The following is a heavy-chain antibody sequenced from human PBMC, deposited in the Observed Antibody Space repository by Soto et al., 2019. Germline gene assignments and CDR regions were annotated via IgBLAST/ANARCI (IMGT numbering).Heavy chain of an antibody. J-gene: IGHJ4*02. Sequence: QVQLQQWGAGLLKPSETLSLTCAVYGGSFSGYYWSWIRQPPGKGLEWIGEINHSGSTNYNPSLKIRVTISVDTSKNQFSLKLSSVTAADTAVYYCARGLHLLRYFDWFYYWGQGTLVTVSS. V-gene: IGHV4-34*01. CDR2: INHSGST. CDR3: ARGLHLLRYFDWFYY. D-gene: IGHD3-9*01. CDR1: GGSFSGYY.